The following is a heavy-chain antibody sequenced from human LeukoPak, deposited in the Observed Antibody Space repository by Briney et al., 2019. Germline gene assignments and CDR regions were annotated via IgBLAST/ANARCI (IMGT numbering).Heavy chain of an antibody. D-gene: IGHD3-16*01. V-gene: IGHV3-30*19. Sequence: GGSLRLSCAAAGFTFSGYDMHWVRQAPGKGLEWVAVISYDGSNKYYADSVKGRFTISRDNSKNTLYLQMNSLRAEDTAVYYCASTWGIDDYWGQGTLVTVSS. J-gene: IGHJ4*02. CDR2: ISYDGSNK. CDR3: ASTWGIDDY. CDR1: GFTFSGYD.